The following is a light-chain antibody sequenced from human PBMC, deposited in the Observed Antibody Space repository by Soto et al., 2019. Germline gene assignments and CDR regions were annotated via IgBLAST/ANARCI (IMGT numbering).Light chain of an antibody. J-gene: IGKJ4*01. CDR3: MQSVALPLT. Sequence: EIVLTQTPLSLSVTPGQPASISCKSSQRLLHSDGKAYLYWYLQRPGQPPQLLIYDVSKRFSGVPDRFSGSGSGTDFALKISRVEAEDVCVYYCMQSVALPLTFGGGTKVEIK. CDR1: QRLLHSDGKAY. V-gene: IGKV2D-29*01. CDR2: DVS.